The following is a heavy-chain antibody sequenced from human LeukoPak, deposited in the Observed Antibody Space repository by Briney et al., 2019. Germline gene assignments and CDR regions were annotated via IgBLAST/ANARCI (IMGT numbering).Heavy chain of an antibody. CDR1: GGSISSSSYY. J-gene: IGHJ4*02. CDR3: ASSLIQLWLRD. D-gene: IGHD5-18*01. V-gene: IGHV4-61*01. Sequence: SETLSLTCTVSGGSISSSSYYWSWIRQPPGKGLEWIGYIYYSGSTNYNPSLKSRVTISVDTSKNQFSLKLSSVTAADTAVYYCASSLIQLWLRDWGQGTLVTVSS. CDR2: IYYSGST.